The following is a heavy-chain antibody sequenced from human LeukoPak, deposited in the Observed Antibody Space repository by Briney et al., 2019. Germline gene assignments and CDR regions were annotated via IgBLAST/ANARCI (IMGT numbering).Heavy chain of an antibody. CDR2: ISGSGRT. Sequence: SETLSLTCTVSGVSINSHYLSWIRQPPGKGLEWIRHISGSGRTNYNPSLKSRVTMSVDTSKRQFSLTLKSLTAADTAVYYCVVSPNQDFFDYWGQGPLVTVS. V-gene: IGHV4-4*09. J-gene: IGHJ4*02. CDR3: VVSPNQDFFDY. CDR1: GVSINSHY.